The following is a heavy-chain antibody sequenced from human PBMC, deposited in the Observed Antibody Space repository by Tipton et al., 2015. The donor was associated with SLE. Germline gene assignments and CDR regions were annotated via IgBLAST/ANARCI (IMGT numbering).Heavy chain of an antibody. D-gene: IGHD3-3*01. J-gene: IGHJ4*02. CDR1: GGSISSSSYY. CDR3: AREYDFWSGLDY. Sequence: TLSLTCTVSGGSISSSSYYWGWIRQPPGKGLEWIGSIYYSGSTYYNPSLKSRVTISVDTSKNQFSLKLSSVTAADTAVYYCAREYDFWSGLDYWGQGTLVTVSS. CDR2: IYYSGST. V-gene: IGHV4-39*07.